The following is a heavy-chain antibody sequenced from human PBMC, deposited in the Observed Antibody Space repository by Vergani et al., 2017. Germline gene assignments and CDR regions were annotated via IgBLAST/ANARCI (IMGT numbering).Heavy chain of an antibody. J-gene: IGHJ4*02. V-gene: IGHV3-21*01. CDR1: GFTFSSYS. Sequence: EVQLVESGGGLVKPGGSLRLSCAASGFTFSSYSMNWVRQAPGKGLEWVSSISSSSSYIYYADSVKGRFTISRDNAKNSLYLQMNSLRAEDTAVYYCAGEALYYYDSSGFYGPFDYWGQGTLVTVSS. CDR2: ISSSSSYI. D-gene: IGHD3-22*01. CDR3: AGEALYYYDSSGFYGPFDY.